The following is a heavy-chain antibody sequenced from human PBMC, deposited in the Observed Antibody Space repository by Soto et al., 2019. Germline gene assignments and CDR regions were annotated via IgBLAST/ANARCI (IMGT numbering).Heavy chain of an antibody. V-gene: IGHV1-18*01. CDR2: ISAYNGNT. D-gene: IGHD5-18*01. J-gene: IGHJ6*02. Sequence: ASVKVSCKASGYTFTSYGISWVRQAPGQGLEWMGWISAYNGNTNYAQKLQGRVTMTTDTSTSTAYMELRSLRSDDTAVYYCARVPSLVDTAMVMGKTGMDVWGQGTTVTVSS. CDR1: GYTFTSYG. CDR3: ARVPSLVDTAMVMGKTGMDV.